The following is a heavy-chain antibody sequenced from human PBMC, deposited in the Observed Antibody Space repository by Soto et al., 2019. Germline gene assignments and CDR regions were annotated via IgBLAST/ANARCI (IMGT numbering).Heavy chain of an antibody. V-gene: IGHV4-30-2*01. CDR3: ARGVGATYFDY. CDR1: GGSITSGCSA. CDR2: IYHSGST. Sequence: PSETLSLTCAVSGGSITSGCSALICIRQRPGKGLEWIGYIYHSGSTYYNPSLKSRVTISVDSSKNQFSLKLSSVTAADTAVYYWARGVGATYFDYWGQGTLVTV. J-gene: IGHJ4*02. D-gene: IGHD1-26*01.